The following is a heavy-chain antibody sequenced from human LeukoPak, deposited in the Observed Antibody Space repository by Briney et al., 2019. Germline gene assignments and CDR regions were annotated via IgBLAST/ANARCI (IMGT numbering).Heavy chain of an antibody. Sequence: SVKVSCKASGATFSSYAISWVRQAPGQGLEWMGGIIPIFGTANYAQKFQGRVTITADKSTSTAYMELSSLRSEDTAVYYCASPYPRRERLGELSLNGWGAFDIWGQGTMVTVSS. D-gene: IGHD3-16*02. V-gene: IGHV1-69*06. J-gene: IGHJ3*02. CDR1: GATFSSYA. CDR2: IIPIFGTA. CDR3: ASPYPRRERLGELSLNGWGAFDI.